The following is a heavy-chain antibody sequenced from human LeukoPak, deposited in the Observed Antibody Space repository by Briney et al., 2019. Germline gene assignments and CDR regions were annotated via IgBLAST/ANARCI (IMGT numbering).Heavy chain of an antibody. CDR2: ISGSGGST. CDR1: GFTFSSYA. Sequence: GGSLRLSCAASGFTFSSYAMSWVRQAPGKGLEWVSAISGSGGSTYYADSVKGRFTISRYNSKNTLYLQMNSLRAEDTAVYYCAKADVIPRSSYFDYWGQGTLVTVSS. V-gene: IGHV3-23*01. D-gene: IGHD2-21*01. CDR3: AKADVIPRSSYFDY. J-gene: IGHJ4*02.